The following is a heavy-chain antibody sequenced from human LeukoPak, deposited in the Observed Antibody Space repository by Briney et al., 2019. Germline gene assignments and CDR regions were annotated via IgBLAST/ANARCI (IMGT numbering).Heavy chain of an antibody. CDR3: ARSWGIAAAGVFDY. V-gene: IGHV4-38-2*02. Sequence: SETLSLTCTVSGFSITSDYYWGWVRQPPGKGLEWIGTIYHSGSTYYNPSLLGRVTISVDTSKNQFSLKLSSVTAADTALYYCARSWGIAAAGVFDYWGQGTLLSVSS. CDR2: IYHSGST. J-gene: IGHJ4*02. CDR1: GFSITSDYY. D-gene: IGHD6-13*01.